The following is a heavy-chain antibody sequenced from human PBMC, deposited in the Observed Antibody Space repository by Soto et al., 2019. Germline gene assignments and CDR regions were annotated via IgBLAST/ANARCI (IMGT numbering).Heavy chain of an antibody. CDR3: ARIGGYHGPLDS. CDR2: TYHRGST. Sequence: TLSLTCSVSGVSISSYFWSWIRQAPGGGLEWIGYTYHRGSTNYSPSLKSRVAISLDTSENQFSLKVNSVTAADTAVYYCARIGGYHGPLDSWGQGTPVTVSS. D-gene: IGHD6-25*01. CDR1: GVSISSYF. V-gene: IGHV4-59*01. J-gene: IGHJ4*02.